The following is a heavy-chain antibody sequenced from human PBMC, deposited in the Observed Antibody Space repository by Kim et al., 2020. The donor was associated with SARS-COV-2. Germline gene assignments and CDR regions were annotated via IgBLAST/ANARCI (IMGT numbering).Heavy chain of an antibody. D-gene: IGHD4-17*01. CDR3: ARDGMTTPLRFDP. J-gene: IGHJ5*02. Sequence: YADSVKCRFTISRDNAKNALYLQMSSLRDEDTAVYYCARDGMTTPLRFDPWGQGTLVTVSS. V-gene: IGHV3-48*02.